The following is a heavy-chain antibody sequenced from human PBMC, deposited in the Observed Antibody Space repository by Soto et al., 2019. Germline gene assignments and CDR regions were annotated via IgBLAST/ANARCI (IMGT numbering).Heavy chain of an antibody. CDR1: GYGFTTYG. D-gene: IGHD1-1*01. V-gene: IGHV1-18*01. CDR2: ISAHNGNT. Sequence: QVHLVQSGAEVKKPGASVKVSCKSSGYGFTTYGITWVRQAPGQGLEWTAWISAHNGNTNYAQKLQGRVTVTRDTSTSTAYMELRSLRSDDTAVYYCARGRYGDYWGQGALVTVSS. J-gene: IGHJ4*02. CDR3: ARGRYGDY.